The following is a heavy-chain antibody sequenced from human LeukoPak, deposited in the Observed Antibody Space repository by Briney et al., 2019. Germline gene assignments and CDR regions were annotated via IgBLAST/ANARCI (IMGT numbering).Heavy chain of an antibody. CDR1: GGSFSGYY. J-gene: IGHJ3*02. CDR3: ARATILYCSSTSCYRVNAFDI. CDR2: INHSGST. Sequence: SETLSLTCAVYGGSFSGYYWSWIRQPPGKGLEWIGEINHSGSTNYNPSLKSRVTKSVDTSKNQFSLKLSSVTAADTAVYYCARATILYCSSTSCYRVNAFDIWGQGTMVTVSS. D-gene: IGHD2-2*02. V-gene: IGHV4-34*01.